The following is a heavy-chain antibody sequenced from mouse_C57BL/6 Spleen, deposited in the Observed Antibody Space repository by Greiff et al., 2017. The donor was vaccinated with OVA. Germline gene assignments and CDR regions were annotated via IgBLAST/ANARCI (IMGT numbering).Heavy chain of an antibody. D-gene: IGHD2-4*01. V-gene: IGHV10-3*01. Sequence: EVQGVESGGGLVQPKGSLKLSCAASGFTFNNYAMHWVRQAPGKGLEWVARIRSKSSNYATYYADSVKDRFTISRDDSQSMLYLQMNKLKTEDTAMYYGVRAVYYDYGEDAMDYWGQGTSVTVAS. CDR1: GFTFNNYA. CDR3: VRAVYYDYGEDAMDY. J-gene: IGHJ4*01. CDR2: IRSKSSNYAT.